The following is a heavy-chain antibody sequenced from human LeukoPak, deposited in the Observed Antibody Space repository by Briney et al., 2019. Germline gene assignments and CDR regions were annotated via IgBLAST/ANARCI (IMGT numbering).Heavy chain of an antibody. CDR3: TRELGYCTNGVCYRAYYFDY. CDR1: GFTSGAYA. Sequence: GRSLRLSCTAAGFTSGAYAMSWVRQAPGRGLGWVSFIRSKAYGGTTEYAASVKGRFTISRDDSKSIAFLQMNSLKTEDTAVYYCTRELGYCTNGVCYRAYYFDYWGQGTLVTVSS. V-gene: IGHV3-49*04. J-gene: IGHJ4*02. D-gene: IGHD2-8*01. CDR2: IRSKAYGGTT.